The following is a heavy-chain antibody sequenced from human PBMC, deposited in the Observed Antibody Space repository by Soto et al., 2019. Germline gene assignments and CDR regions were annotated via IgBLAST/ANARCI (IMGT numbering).Heavy chain of an antibody. V-gene: IGHV3-11*01. Sequence: GGSLRLSCVASGISLIDNYMAWIRQAPGKGLEWLSYISNSDYTTYYTDSVKGRFTISRDNAKNSLYLQLNGLRVEDTAVYYCASGKWSLDYWGQVILVTVSS. CDR3: ASGKWSLDY. J-gene: IGHJ4*02. CDR1: GISLIDNY. CDR2: ISNSDYTT. D-gene: IGHD2-15*01.